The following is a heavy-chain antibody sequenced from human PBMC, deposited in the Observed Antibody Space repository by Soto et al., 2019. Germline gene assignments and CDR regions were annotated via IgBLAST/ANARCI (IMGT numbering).Heavy chain of an antibody. CDR2: IYYSGST. J-gene: IGHJ6*03. CDR3: AKLGYCSGGSCYPFYYMDV. V-gene: IGHV4-39*01. Sequence: QLQLQESGPGLVKPSETLSLTCTVSGGSISSSSYYWGWIRQPPGKGLEWIGSIYYSGSTYYNPSLTSRVTISVDTSKNQFSLTLSSVTAADTAVYYCAKLGYCSGGSCYPFYYMDVWGKGTTVTVSS. D-gene: IGHD2-15*01. CDR1: GGSISSSSYY.